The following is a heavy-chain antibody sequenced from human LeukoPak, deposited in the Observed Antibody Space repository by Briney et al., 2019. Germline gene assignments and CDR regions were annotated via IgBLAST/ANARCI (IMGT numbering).Heavy chain of an antibody. D-gene: IGHD6-19*01. V-gene: IGHV5-51*01. CDR3: ARQYLSGHTDY. CDR1: GYRFTSYW. Sequence: GESLKISCKVSGYRFTSYWIGWVRPMPGKGLEWMGIINPGDSDTTYSPSFQGQVTISADNSISTAYLQWTSLKASDTAMYYCARQYLSGHTDYWGQGTLVTVSS. CDR2: INPGDSDT. J-gene: IGHJ4*02.